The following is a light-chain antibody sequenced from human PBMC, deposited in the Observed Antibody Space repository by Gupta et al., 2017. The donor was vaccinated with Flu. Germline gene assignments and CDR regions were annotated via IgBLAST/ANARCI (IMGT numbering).Light chain of an antibody. CDR1: QSINRY. J-gene: IGKJ4*01. CDR3: QQSHSVPLT. V-gene: IGKV1-39*01. CDR2: AAS. Sequence: DIQMTQSPSSLSASVGDRVTITCRASQSINRYLNWYQQRPGKAPKLLIYAASILQSGVPSRFSGSGSGTDFTLTISALQPDDFATYSCQQSHSVPLTFGGGTKLEIK.